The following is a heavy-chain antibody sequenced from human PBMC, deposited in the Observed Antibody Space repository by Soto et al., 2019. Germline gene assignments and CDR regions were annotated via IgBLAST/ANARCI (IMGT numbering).Heavy chain of an antibody. CDR3: ARDTDRARSGGSAVHYYYYYGMDV. Sequence: QVQLVQSGAEVKKPGSSVKVSCKASGGTFSSYTISWVRQAPGQGLEWMGRIIPILGIANYAQKFQGRVTITADKAPSTTXXDXSXXRSEDTVVNYCARDTDRARSGGSAVHYYYYYGMDVWGQGTTVTVSS. D-gene: IGHD3-10*01. CDR1: GGTFSSYT. CDR2: IIPILGIA. V-gene: IGHV1-69*08. J-gene: IGHJ6*02.